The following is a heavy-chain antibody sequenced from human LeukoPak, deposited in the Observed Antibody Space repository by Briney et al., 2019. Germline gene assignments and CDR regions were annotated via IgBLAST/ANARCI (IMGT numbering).Heavy chain of an antibody. CDR1: GFTFSSYA. J-gene: IGHJ4*02. CDR2: ISYDGSNK. Sequence: PGGSLRLSCAASGFTFSSYAMHWVRQPPGKGLEWVALISYDGSNKYYADSVKGRFTISRDNSNNTLYLQMNSLRAEDTAVYYCARSRDSYGSDFDYWGQGTLVTVSS. V-gene: IGHV3-30*04. CDR3: ARSRDSYGSDFDY. D-gene: IGHD5-18*01.